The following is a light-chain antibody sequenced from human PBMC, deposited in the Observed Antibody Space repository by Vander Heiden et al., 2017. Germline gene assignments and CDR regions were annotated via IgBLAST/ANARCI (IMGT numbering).Light chain of an antibody. V-gene: IGKV1-33*01. CDR3: QQYDNLPFT. CDR2: DAS. CDR1: QDISNY. J-gene: IGKJ2*01. Sequence: QLGHPPSSLSASVGDRVIITCQASQDISNYLKWYQQKPGKAPKLLIYDASNLETGVPSRFSGSGSGTDFTFTISSLRPEDIATYYCQQYDNLPFTFGQGTKLEI.